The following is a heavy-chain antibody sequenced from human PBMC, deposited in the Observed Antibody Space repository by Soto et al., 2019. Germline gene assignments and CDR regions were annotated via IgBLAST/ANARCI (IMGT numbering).Heavy chain of an antibody. J-gene: IGHJ4*02. CDR2: IHTTDGT. D-gene: IGHD6-13*01. CDR1: GGSISSYY. CDR3: ARALSSAAGLYFDF. V-gene: IGHV4-4*07. Sequence: SETLSLTCTVSGGSISSYYWSWIRQPAGKGMEWIGRIHTTDGTNYNPSLKSRVTMSIDTSNNQFSLRLSSLTAADTAVYYCARALSSAAGLYFDFWGQGTLVTVSS.